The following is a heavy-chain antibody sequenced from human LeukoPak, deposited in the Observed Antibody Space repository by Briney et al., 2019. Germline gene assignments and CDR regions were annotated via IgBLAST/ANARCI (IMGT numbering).Heavy chain of an antibody. J-gene: IGHJ5*02. CDR2: ISAYNGNT. Sequence: ASVKVSCKASGYTFTRYGISWVRQAPGQGLEWMGWISAYNGNTNYAQKLQGRVTMTTDTSTSTAYMELRSLRSDDTAVYYCARSPYYGSENWFDPWGQGTMVTVSS. CDR1: GYTFTRYG. V-gene: IGHV1-18*01. CDR3: ARSPYYGSENWFDP. D-gene: IGHD3-10*01.